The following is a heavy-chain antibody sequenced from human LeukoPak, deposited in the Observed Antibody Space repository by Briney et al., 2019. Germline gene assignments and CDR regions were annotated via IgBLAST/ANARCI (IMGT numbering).Heavy chain of an antibody. CDR2: IIPIFGTA. V-gene: IGHV1-69*01. Sequence: ASVKVSCKASGGTFSSYAISWVRQAPGQGLEWMGGIIPIFGTANYAQKFQGRVTITADESTSTAYMELSSLRSEDTAVYYCARGDVANSYSSSWYYWFDPWGQGTLVTVSS. CDR3: ARGDVANSYSSSWYYWFDP. CDR1: GGTFSSYA. D-gene: IGHD6-13*01. J-gene: IGHJ5*02.